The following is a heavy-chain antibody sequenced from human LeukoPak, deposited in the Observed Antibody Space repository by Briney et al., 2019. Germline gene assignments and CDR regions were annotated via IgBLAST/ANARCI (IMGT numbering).Heavy chain of an antibody. Sequence: GESLKLSCKGSGYSFTTYWIAWVRPMPGEGLEGMGIIYPGDSDTRSSPSFQGQVTISADKSISTAYLQWSSLKASDTAMYYCARPLDYSSSGSLIAFDVWGQGTMVTVSS. CDR3: ARPLDYSSSGSLIAFDV. J-gene: IGHJ3*01. D-gene: IGHD3-22*01. CDR1: GYSFTTYW. V-gene: IGHV5-51*01. CDR2: IYPGDSDT.